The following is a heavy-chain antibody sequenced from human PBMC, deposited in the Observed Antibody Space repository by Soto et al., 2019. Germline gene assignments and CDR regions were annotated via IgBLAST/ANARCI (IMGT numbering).Heavy chain of an antibody. J-gene: IGHJ5*02. CDR2: IGGSGGST. D-gene: IGHD4-17*01. Sequence: GGSLRLSCAASGFTFSSYAMSWVRQAPGKGLDWVSVIGGSGGSTYYADSVKGRFTISRDNSNNTLYLQMNSLRAEDTAVYYCTKAVDNGDYAFRSPTWVDPWGQGTLVTVSS. CDR1: GFTFSSYA. V-gene: IGHV3-23*01. CDR3: TKAVDNGDYAFRSPTWVDP.